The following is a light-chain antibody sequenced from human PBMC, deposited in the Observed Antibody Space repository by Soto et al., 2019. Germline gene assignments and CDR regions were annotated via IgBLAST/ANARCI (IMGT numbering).Light chain of an antibody. Sequence: EIVVTQSPATLSVSPGERVTLSCRASQSVNSDLAWYQQNPGQAPRLLISGASRATGIPARFSGSGSGTEFTLTISSLQSEDFVVYSCQQYNNWPHTFGQGTKVDIK. CDR1: QSVNSD. V-gene: IGKV3-15*01. CDR3: QQYNNWPHT. CDR2: GA. J-gene: IGKJ2*01.